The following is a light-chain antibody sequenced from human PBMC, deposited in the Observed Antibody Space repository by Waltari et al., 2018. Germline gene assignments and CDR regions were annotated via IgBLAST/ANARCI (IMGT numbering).Light chain of an antibody. CDR1: SSDVGRYNL. Sequence: QSALTQPASVSGSPGQSITIPCTGTSSDVGRYNLVSWYQQHPGKAPKLMIYEGSKRPSGVSNRFSGSKSGNTASLTISGLQAEDEADYYCCSYAGSSTFGVVFGGGTKLTVL. J-gene: IGLJ2*01. V-gene: IGLV2-23*03. CDR3: CSYAGSSTFGVV. CDR2: EGS.